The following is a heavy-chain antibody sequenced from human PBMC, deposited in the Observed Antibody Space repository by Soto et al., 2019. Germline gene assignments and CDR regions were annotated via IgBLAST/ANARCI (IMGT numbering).Heavy chain of an antibody. D-gene: IGHD2-21*02. V-gene: IGHV2-5*02. CDR2: IYWDDDK. CDR3: VHSRCGGDCLQSYSSHSYYGLDV. J-gene: IGHJ6*02. CDR1: GFSLSTTGVG. Sequence: QITLKESGPTLVKPTQTLTLTCTFSGFSLSTTGVGVGWIRQPPGKALEWLALIYWDDDKRYNPSLNSRLTITTATSKNQVVLATTHMDPVDTATFYCVHSRCGGDCLQSYSSHSYYGLDVSGQGTTVTVSS.